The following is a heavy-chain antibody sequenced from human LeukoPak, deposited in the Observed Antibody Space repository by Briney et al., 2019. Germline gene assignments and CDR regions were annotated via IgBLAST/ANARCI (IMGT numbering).Heavy chain of an antibody. CDR2: IIPIFGTA. CDR3: ATDAYYDSSGYLGLDY. CDR1: GGTFSSYA. D-gene: IGHD3-22*01. Sequence: ASVKVSCKASGGTFSSYAISWVRQAPGQGLEWMGGIIPIFGTANYAQKFQGRVTITADESTSTAYMELSSLRSEDTAVYYCATDAYYDSSGYLGLDYWGQGTLVTVSS. V-gene: IGHV1-69*13. J-gene: IGHJ4*02.